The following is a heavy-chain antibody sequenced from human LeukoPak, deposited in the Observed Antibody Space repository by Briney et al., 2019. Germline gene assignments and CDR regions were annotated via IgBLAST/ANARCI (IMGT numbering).Heavy chain of an antibody. Sequence: ASVKVSCKASGYTFTNYGVTWMRQAPGQGLEWMGIINPSGGSTSYAQKFQGRVTMTRDTSTSTVYMELSSLRSEDTAVYYCARAARYSSSSNAFDIWGQGTMVTVSS. CDR3: ARAARYSSSSNAFDI. D-gene: IGHD6-6*01. V-gene: IGHV1-46*01. CDR2: INPSGGST. J-gene: IGHJ3*02. CDR1: GYTFTNYG.